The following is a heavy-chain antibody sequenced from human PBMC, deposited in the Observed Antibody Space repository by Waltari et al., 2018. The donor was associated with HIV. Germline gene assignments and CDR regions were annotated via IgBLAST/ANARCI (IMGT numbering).Heavy chain of an antibody. CDR2: IIRVFEST. Sequence: QEQLVQSGAEVKKPGSSVKVSCKASGGTFSSNSISWVRQAPGQGLEWMGNIIRVFESTTYAQKFRGRLTISADESTSTVFMELSSLSFDDTAVYYCARGSSGSYRWFDPWGHGTLVTVSS. D-gene: IGHD1-26*01. CDR3: ARGSSGSYRWFDP. J-gene: IGHJ5*02. V-gene: IGHV1-69*15. CDR1: GGTFSSNS.